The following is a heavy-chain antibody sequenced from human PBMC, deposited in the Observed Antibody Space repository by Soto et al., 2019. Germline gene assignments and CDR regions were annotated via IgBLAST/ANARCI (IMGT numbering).Heavy chain of an antibody. J-gene: IGHJ6*02. CDR2: TYYRSKWYN. Sequence: KQSQTLSLTCAISGDSVSSNSAAWNWIRQSPSRGLEWLGRTYYRSKWYNDYAVSVKSRITINPDTSKNQFSLQLNSVTPEDTAVYYCARGIAVAGFSNYYYGMDVWGQGTTVTVSS. V-gene: IGHV6-1*01. CDR1: GDSVSSNSAA. D-gene: IGHD6-19*01. CDR3: ARGIAVAGFSNYYYGMDV.